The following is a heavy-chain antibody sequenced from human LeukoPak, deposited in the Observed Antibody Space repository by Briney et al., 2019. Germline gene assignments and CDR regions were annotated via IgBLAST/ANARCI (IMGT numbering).Heavy chain of an antibody. Sequence: SVKVSCKASGGTFSSYAISWVRQAPGQGLEWMGVIIPIFGTANYAQKFQGRVTITADESTSTAYMELSSLRSEDTAVYYCARGRQEPLWRHYYYYMDVWGKGTTVTISS. V-gene: IGHV1-69*01. D-gene: IGHD2-2*01. CDR1: GGTFSSYA. CDR2: IIPIFGTA. CDR3: ARGRQEPLWRHYYYYMDV. J-gene: IGHJ6*03.